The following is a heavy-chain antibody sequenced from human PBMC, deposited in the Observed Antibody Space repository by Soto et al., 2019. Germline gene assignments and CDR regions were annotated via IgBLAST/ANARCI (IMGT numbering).Heavy chain of an antibody. Sequence: ASLKFSCKSSGYTFTSYGIIWVRQAPGQGLEWMGWISAYNGNTNYAQKLQGRVTMTTDTSTSTAYMELRSLRSDDTAVYYCARDPDYYDSSGQPSGYDAFDIWGQGTMV. J-gene: IGHJ3*02. CDR1: GYTFTSYG. CDR2: ISAYNGNT. D-gene: IGHD3-22*01. CDR3: ARDPDYYDSSGQPSGYDAFDI. V-gene: IGHV1-18*01.